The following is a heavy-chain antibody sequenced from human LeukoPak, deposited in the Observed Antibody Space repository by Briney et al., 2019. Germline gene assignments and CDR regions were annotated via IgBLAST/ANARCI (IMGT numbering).Heavy chain of an antibody. J-gene: IGHJ4*02. CDR3: TRGSGRYPDY. Sequence: PGGSLRLSCAASGFAFSSFCMSWVRQVPGKGLEWVANINQDGREKNYVDSVKGRFTIFRDNAKNSLYLQMNSLRVEDTAVFYCTRGSGRYPDYWGQGTLVTVSS. CDR2: INQDGREK. D-gene: IGHD6-19*01. CDR1: GFAFSSFC. V-gene: IGHV3-7*04.